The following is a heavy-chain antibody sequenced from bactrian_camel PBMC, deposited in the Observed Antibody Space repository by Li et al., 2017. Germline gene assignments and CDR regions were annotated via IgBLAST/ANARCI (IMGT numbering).Heavy chain of an antibody. CDR3: AAFCSGGYWSFKY. V-gene: IGHV3S25*01. CDR1: GFTFSSVW. Sequence: QLVESGGGLVQPGGSLRLSCAASGFTFSSVWMNWVRQAPGKGLEWVSDINSSGRTTNYADSVKGRFAISRDNAKNTVYLQMNSLKPEDTAMYYCAAFCSGGYWSFKYWGQGTQVTVS. CDR2: INSSGRTT. J-gene: IGHJ4*01. D-gene: IGHD2*01.